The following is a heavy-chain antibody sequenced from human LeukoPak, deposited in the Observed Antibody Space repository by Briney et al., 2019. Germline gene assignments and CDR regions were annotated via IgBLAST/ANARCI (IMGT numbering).Heavy chain of an antibody. J-gene: IGHJ4*02. CDR3: ARGVTAMADY. V-gene: IGHV3-21*01. CDR1: GFXFSNYN. Sequence: GGSLRLSCAASGFXFSNYNMNWVRQAPGKGLEWVSSISSSSYIYYADSVKGRFTISRDNAKNSLYLQMNSLRAEDTAVYYCARGVTAMADYWGQGTLVTVSS. CDR2: ISSSSYI. D-gene: IGHD5-18*01.